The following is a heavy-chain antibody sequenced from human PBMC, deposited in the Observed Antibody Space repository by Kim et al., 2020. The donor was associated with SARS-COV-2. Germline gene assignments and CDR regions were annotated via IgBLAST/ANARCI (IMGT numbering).Heavy chain of an antibody. CDR3: ATVMSSSHWFDP. J-gene: IGHJ5*02. V-gene: IGHV1-24*01. CDR2: FDPEDGET. CDR1: GYTLTELS. Sequence: ASVKVSCKVSGYTLTELSMHWVRQAPGKGLGWMGGFDPEDGETIYAQKFQGRVTMTEDTSTDTAYMELSSLRSEDTAVYYCATVMSSSHWFDPWGQGTLVTVSS. D-gene: IGHD6-13*01.